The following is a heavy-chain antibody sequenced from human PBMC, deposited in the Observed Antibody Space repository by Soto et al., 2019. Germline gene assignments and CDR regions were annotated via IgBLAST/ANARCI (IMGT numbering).Heavy chain of an antibody. V-gene: IGHV1-46*01. Sequence: VQLVQSGAEVKKPGASVKVSCKASGYTFTSYYMHWVRQAPGQGLEWMGIISTSGGSTSYAQKFEVRVTMTRDTSTSTVYLELSSLRSEDAAVYYCARVYCTNGVCLGGMDVWGQGTTVTVAS. CDR1: GYTFTSYY. CDR2: ISTSGGST. CDR3: ARVYCTNGVCLGGMDV. D-gene: IGHD2-8*01. J-gene: IGHJ6*02.